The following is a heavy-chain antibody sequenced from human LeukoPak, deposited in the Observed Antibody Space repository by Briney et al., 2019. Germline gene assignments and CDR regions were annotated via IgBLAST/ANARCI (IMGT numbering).Heavy chain of an antibody. V-gene: IGHV2-70*11. Sequence: SGPALVKPTQTLTLTCTFSGFSLSTSGMCVSWIRQPPGKALEWLSRIDWDDDKYYSTSLKTRHTISKDTSKNQVVLTMTNMDPVDTATYYCARIPFFGVVIPGDYWGQGTLVTVSS. J-gene: IGHJ4*02. CDR1: GFSLSTSGMC. CDR2: IDWDDDK. CDR3: ARIPFFGVVIPGDY. D-gene: IGHD3-3*01.